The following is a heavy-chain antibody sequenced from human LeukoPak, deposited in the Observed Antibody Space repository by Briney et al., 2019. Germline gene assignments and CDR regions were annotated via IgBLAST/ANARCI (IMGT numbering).Heavy chain of an antibody. CDR2: IRYDGSNK. Sequence: GGSLRLSCAASGFTFSSYGMHWVRQAPGKGLEWVAFIRYDGSNKYYADSVKGRFTISRDNSKNTLYLQMNSLRAEDTAVYYCAKPRVVVPAAMGGDYFDYWGQGTLVTVS. J-gene: IGHJ4*02. D-gene: IGHD2-2*01. V-gene: IGHV3-30*02. CDR1: GFTFSSYG. CDR3: AKPRVVVPAAMGGDYFDY.